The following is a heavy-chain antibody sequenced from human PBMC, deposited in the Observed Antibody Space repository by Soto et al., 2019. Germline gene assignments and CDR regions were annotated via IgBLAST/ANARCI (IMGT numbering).Heavy chain of an antibody. Sequence: QVQLVEAGGGVVQPGRSLRLSCAASGFTFSSYAMHWVRQAPGKGLEGVAGISYDGSNKYYADSVKGRFTIPRDNSKNTLHLQRNSLRAEDTAVYYCARDRLSGWYELVDYWGQGTLVTVSS. V-gene: IGHV3-30-3*01. CDR3: ARDRLSGWYELVDY. D-gene: IGHD6-19*01. J-gene: IGHJ4*02. CDR2: ISYDGSNK. CDR1: GFTFSSYA.